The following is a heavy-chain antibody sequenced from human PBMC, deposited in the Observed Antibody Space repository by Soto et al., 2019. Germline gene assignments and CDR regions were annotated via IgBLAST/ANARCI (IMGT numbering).Heavy chain of an antibody. V-gene: IGHV4-31*03. CDR2: IYYSGIT. D-gene: IGHD1-1*01. Sequence: QVQLQESGPGLVKPSQTLSLTCTVSSGSISSGGYYWSWIRQHPGKGLEWIGYIYYSGITYYNPSIKSRVTISVDTSKNQFSLKLSSVTAADTAVYYCARWPQLEPRFDYWGQGTLVTVSS. CDR1: SGSISSGGYY. CDR3: ARWPQLEPRFDY. J-gene: IGHJ4*02.